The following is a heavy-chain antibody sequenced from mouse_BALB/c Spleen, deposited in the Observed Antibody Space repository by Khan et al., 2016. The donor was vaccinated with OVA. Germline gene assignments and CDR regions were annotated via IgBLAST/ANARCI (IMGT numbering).Heavy chain of an antibody. J-gene: IGHJ3*01. CDR1: GYTFTSYW. CDR3: ARNPFAY. CDR2: IDPYDSET. V-gene: IGHV1-52*01. Sequence: QVQLQQSGAELVRPGASVKLSCEASGYTFTSYWMNWVKQSPEQGLEWIGRIDPYDSETHYNQNFKDKAILTVEKSSSTAYMQLSSLTSEDSAVYFCARNPFAYWGQGTLVTVSA.